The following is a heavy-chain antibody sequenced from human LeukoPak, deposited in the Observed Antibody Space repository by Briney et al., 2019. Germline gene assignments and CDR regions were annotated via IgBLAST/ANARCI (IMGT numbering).Heavy chain of an antibody. CDR1: VFTFSSYA. CDR3: AKGTSTVVTRGGWDY. Sequence: GGSLRLSCAASVFTFSSYAMSWVRQAPGKGLEWVSAISGSGGNTYYADSVKGRFTISRDNSKNTLYLQMNSLRAEDTAVYYCAKGTSTVVTRGGWDYWGQGTLVTVSS. CDR2: ISGSGGNT. D-gene: IGHD4-23*01. V-gene: IGHV3-23*01. J-gene: IGHJ4*02.